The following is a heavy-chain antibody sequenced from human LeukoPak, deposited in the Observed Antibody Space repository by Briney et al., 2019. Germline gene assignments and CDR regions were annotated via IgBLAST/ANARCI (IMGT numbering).Heavy chain of an antibody. J-gene: IGHJ4*02. CDR3: ARWVATPRGYFDY. CDR1: GGSISSSDYH. V-gene: IGHV4-39*01. D-gene: IGHD5-12*01. CDR2: IYYSGST. Sequence: SETLSLTCTVSGGSISSSDYHWGWIRQAPGKGLEWIGNIYYSGSTYYNPSLKSRVTISVDTSNNQFSLKLSSVTAADTAVYYCARWVATPRGYFDYWGQGTLVTVSS.